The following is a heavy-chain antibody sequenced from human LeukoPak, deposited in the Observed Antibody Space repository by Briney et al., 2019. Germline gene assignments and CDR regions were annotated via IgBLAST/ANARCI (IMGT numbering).Heavy chain of an antibody. CDR2: IYYSGTT. Sequence: SETLSLTCTVSGGSINSSSYYWGWIRQPPGKGLEWIGSIYYSGTTYYNPSLKSRVTISVDTSKNQFSLKLSSVTAADTAVYYCAREPMATMAFDYWGQGTLVTVSS. CDR1: GGSINSSSYY. D-gene: IGHD5-24*01. V-gene: IGHV4-39*07. J-gene: IGHJ4*02. CDR3: AREPMATMAFDY.